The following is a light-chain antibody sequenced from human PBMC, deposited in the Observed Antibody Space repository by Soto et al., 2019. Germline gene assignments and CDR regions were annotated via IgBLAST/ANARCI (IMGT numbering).Light chain of an antibody. CDR3: QQDYSYSWT. CDR1: QGISSY. J-gene: IGKJ1*01. V-gene: IGKV1-8*01. Sequence: AIRMTQSPSSFSASTGDRVTITCRASQGISSYLAWYQQKPGKAPKLLIYAASTLQSGVPSRFSGSGSGTDFTLTISSLQSEDFATYYCQQDYSYSWTFGQGTKVEIK. CDR2: AAS.